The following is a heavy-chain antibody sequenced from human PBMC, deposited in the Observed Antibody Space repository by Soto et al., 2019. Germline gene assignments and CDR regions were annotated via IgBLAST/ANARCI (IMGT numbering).Heavy chain of an antibody. CDR3: ASSLYYYDSSGYYS. CDR2: ISAYNGNT. D-gene: IGHD3-22*01. J-gene: IGHJ4*02. Sequence: GASVKVSCKSSGYTFTSYGISWVRQAPGQGLEWMGWISAYNGNTNYAQKLQGRVTMTTDTSTSTAYMELRSLRSDDTAVYYCASSLYYYDSSGYYSWGQGTLVTVSS. V-gene: IGHV1-18*04. CDR1: GYTFTSYG.